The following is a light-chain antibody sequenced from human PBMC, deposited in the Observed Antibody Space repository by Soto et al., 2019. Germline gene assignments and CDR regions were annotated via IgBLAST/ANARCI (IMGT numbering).Light chain of an antibody. CDR1: QDISNY. Sequence: DIPMNQSPSSLSASVGDRVTITCQASQDISNYLNWYQQKPGKAPKLLIYDASNLETGVPSRFSGSGSGTDFTFTISSLQPEDIATYYCQQYDSLPYTFGQGTKLEIK. J-gene: IGKJ2*01. CDR2: DAS. V-gene: IGKV1-33*01. CDR3: QQYDSLPYT.